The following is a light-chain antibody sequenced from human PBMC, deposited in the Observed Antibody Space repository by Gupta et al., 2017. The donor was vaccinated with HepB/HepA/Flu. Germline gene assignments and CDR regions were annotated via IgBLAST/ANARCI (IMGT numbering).Light chain of an antibody. CDR1: QSVSSIY. CDR3: QQNWSSPPRT. CDR2: FAS. V-gene: IGKV3-20*01. J-gene: IGKJ5*01. Sequence: IVFTRSPGTMSLSPGERATLSCRARQSVSSIYLAWYQQKPGQAPRLLIYFASSRATGIPDRFSDSGSGTDFTLTISRLEPEDFAGYYCQQNWSSPPRTFGQGTQVEIK.